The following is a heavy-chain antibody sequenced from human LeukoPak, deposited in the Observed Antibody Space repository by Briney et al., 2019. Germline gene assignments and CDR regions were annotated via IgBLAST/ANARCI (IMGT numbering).Heavy chain of an antibody. CDR1: GGSISSSSYY. CDR2: IYYSGST. D-gene: IGHD5-12*01. J-gene: IGHJ4*02. Sequence: PSETLSLTCTVSGGSISSSSYYWGWIRQPPGKGLEWIGSIYYSGSTYYNPSLKSRVTISVDTSKNQFSLKLSSVTAADTAVYYCARNRGGGYDYDFDYWGQGTLVTVSS. V-gene: IGHV4-39*07. CDR3: ARNRGGGYDYDFDY.